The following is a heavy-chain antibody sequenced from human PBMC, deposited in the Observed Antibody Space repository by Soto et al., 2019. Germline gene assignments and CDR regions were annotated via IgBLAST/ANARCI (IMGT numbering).Heavy chain of an antibody. CDR2: ISAYNGNT. D-gene: IGHD3-3*01. J-gene: IGHJ5*02. Sequence: ASVKVSCKASGYTFTSSGISWVRQAPGQGLEWMGWISAYNGNTNYAQKLQGRVTMTTDTSTSTAYMELRSLRSDDTAVYYCAREGQNYDFSSGYDWFDPWGQGTLVTVSS. V-gene: IGHV1-18*04. CDR1: GYTFTSSG. CDR3: AREGQNYDFSSGYDWFDP.